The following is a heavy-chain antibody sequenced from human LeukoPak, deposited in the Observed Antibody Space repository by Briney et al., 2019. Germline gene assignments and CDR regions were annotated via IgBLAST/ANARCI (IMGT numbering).Heavy chain of an antibody. CDR3: ARGINPVAPTTGATYFDY. Sequence: PSETLSLTCTVSGGSISSVSWSWIRQPPGKGLEWIGYFYYSGNTNYNPSLKSRVTISVDTSKNQFSLKLSSVTAADTAVYYCARGINPVAPTTGATYFDYWGQGTLVTVSS. CDR2: FYYSGNT. CDR1: GGSISSVS. J-gene: IGHJ4*02. D-gene: IGHD6-19*01. V-gene: IGHV4-59*01.